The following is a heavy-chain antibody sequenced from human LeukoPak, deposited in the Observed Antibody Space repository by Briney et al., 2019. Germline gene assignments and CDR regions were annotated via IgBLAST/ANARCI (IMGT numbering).Heavy chain of an antibody. D-gene: IGHD6-13*01. J-gene: IGHJ4*02. CDR2: IWYDGSNM. CDR1: GFTFSSYG. V-gene: IGHV3-33*01. CDR3: ARGGCARSSCYDN. Sequence: PGGSLRLSCPASGFTFSSYGMHWVRPAPGKGLEWVAMIWYDGSNMYNADSVKGRFTISRDNSKNTVFLQMNSLRAEDTGVYYCARGGCARSSCYDNWGQGTLVTVSS.